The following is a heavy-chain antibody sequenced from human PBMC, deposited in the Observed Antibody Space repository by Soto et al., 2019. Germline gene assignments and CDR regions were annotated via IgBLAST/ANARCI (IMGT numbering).Heavy chain of an antibody. J-gene: IGHJ4*02. CDR2: IIPIFGTA. V-gene: IGHV1-69*01. CDR1: GGTFSSYA. D-gene: IGHD1-26*01. Sequence: QVQLVQSGAEVKKPGSSVKVSCKASGGTFSSYAISWVRQAPGQGLEWMGGIIPIFGTANYAQKFQGRVKITADEATSTAYMELSSLRSEATAVYYCASLVGATPLYGGYWGQGTLVTVSS. CDR3: ASLVGATPLYGGY.